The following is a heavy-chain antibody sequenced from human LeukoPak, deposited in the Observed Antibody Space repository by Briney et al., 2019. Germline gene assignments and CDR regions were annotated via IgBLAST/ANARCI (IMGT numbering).Heavy chain of an antibody. CDR3: ARRTLGYLDY. CDR2: IYYSGST. Sequence: SETLSLTCTVSGGSISSYYWSWIRQPPGKGLEWIGYIYYSGSTNYNPSLKSRVTISVDTSKNQFSLKLSSVTAADTAVYYCARRTLGYLDYWGQGTLVTVSS. V-gene: IGHV4-59*08. D-gene: IGHD7-27*01. J-gene: IGHJ4*02. CDR1: GGSISSYY.